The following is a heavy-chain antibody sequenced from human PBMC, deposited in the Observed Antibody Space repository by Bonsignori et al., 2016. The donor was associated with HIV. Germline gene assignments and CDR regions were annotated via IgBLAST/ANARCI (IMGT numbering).Heavy chain of an antibody. D-gene: IGHD2-21*01. CDR3: ARGGEGAFDI. V-gene: IGHV3-7*03. Sequence: GESLKISCAASGFTFSSYWMSWVRQAPGKGLEWVANIKQDGSEKYYVDSVKGRFTISRDNAKNSLYLQMNSLRAEDTAVYYCARGGEGAFDIWGQGTMVTVSS. J-gene: IGHJ3*02. CDR1: GFTFSSYW. CDR2: IKQDGSEK.